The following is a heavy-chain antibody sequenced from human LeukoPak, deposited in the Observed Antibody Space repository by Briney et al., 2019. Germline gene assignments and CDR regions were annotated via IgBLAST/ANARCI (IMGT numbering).Heavy chain of an antibody. V-gene: IGHV3-30*02. CDR1: GFTFSGYG. Sequence: PGGSLRLSCAASGFTFSGYGMHWVRQAPGKGLEWVAFIRYDGSNKYYADSVKGRFTISRDNSKNTLYLQMNSLRAEDTAVYYCAKDRDWTFDYWGQGTLVTVSS. D-gene: IGHD3/OR15-3a*01. CDR2: IRYDGSNK. CDR3: AKDRDWTFDY. J-gene: IGHJ4*02.